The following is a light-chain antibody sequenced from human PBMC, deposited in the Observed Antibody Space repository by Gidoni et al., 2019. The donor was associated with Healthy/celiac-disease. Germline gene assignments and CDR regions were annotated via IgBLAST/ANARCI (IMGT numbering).Light chain of an antibody. J-gene: IGKJ3*01. CDR2: AAT. CDR3: QQYYSYPFT. CDR1: QGIRSY. Sequence: AIRMTQSPSSFSASTGDRVTITCRASQGIRSYLAWYQQKPGKAPKLLIYAATTLQSGVPSRFSGSGSGTDFTLTISCLQSEDFATYYCQQYYSYPFTFXPXTKVDIK. V-gene: IGKV1-8*01.